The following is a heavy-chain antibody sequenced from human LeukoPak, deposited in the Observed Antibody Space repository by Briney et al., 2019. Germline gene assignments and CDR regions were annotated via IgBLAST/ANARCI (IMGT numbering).Heavy chain of an antibody. CDR3: ARRRNGVPYYFDY. Sequence: PSETLSLTCTVSGGSISTSDYYWGWIRQPPGKGLEGIGSFYYSGSTYYNPSLKSRPTTSVDSSNNQFSLRLTSVTAEDTAVYYCARRRNGVPYYFDYWGQGTLVTVSS. CDR1: GGSISTSDYY. V-gene: IGHV4-39*01. J-gene: IGHJ4*02. CDR2: FYYSGST. D-gene: IGHD1-1*01.